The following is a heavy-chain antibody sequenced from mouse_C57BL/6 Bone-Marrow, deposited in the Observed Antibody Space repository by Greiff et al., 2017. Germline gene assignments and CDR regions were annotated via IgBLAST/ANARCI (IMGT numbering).Heavy chain of an antibody. CDR3: ARGTTTVVAHFDD. J-gene: IGHJ2*01. V-gene: IGHV3-6*01. CDR2: ISYDGSN. D-gene: IGHD1-1*01. Sequence: DVHLVESGPGLVKPSQSLSLSCSVTGYSITSGYYWNWIRQFPGNKLEWMGYISYDGSNNYNHSLKNRISITRDTSKNQFFLKLNYVTTEDTATYYCARGTTTVVAHFDDWGQGTTLTVSS. CDR1: GYSITSGYY.